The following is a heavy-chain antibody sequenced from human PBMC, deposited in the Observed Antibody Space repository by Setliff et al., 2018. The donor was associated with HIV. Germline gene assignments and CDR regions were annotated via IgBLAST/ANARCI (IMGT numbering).Heavy chain of an antibody. D-gene: IGHD3-10*01. CDR3: AGFGELLDYYYGMDV. V-gene: IGHV4-61*02. CDR1: GGSISSGSYY. CDR2: IYTSGST. Sequence: PSETLSLTCTVSGGSISSGSYYWNWIRQPAGKGLEWIGRIYTSGSTNYNPSLKSRVTISVDASKNQFSLKLSSVTAADTAVYYCAGFGELLDYYYGMDVWGQGTTVTVSS. J-gene: IGHJ6*02.